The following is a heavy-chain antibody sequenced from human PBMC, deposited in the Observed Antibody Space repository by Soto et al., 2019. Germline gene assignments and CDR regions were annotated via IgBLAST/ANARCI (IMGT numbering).Heavy chain of an antibody. V-gene: IGHV1-69*13. Sequence: GASVKVSCKASGGTFSSYAISWVRQAPGQGLEWMGGIIPIFGTANYAQKFQGRVTITADESTSTAYMELSSLRSEDTAVYYCARVVIDLGYCTNGVCYTPLYYFDYWGQGTLVTVSS. CDR1: GGTFSSYA. CDR3: ARVVIDLGYCTNGVCYTPLYYFDY. D-gene: IGHD2-8*01. CDR2: IIPIFGTA. J-gene: IGHJ4*02.